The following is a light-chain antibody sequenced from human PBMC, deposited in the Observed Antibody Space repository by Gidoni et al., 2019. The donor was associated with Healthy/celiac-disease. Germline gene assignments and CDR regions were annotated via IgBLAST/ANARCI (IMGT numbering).Light chain of an antibody. J-gene: IGLJ1*01. CDR1: SSDIGVYNF. CDR2: EVT. Sequence: QSALTQPASVSGSPGQSITISCTGTSSDIGVYNFVYWYQQYPGKAPKLMIYEVTNRPSGVSNRFSGSKSGNTASLTISGLQAEDEADYYCSSFTRSKTLTFGTGTKVTVL. V-gene: IGLV2-14*01. CDR3: SSFTRSKTLT.